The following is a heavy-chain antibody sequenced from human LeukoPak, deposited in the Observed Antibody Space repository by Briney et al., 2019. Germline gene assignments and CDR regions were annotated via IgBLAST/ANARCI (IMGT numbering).Heavy chain of an antibody. Sequence: GGSLRLSCAASGFTFSSYAMSWVRQAPGKGLEWVSAISGSGGSTYYADSVKGRFTISRDNAKNTLYLQMNSLRAEDTAVYYCASLPAAADKDYWGQGTLVTVSS. V-gene: IGHV3-23*01. CDR1: GFTFSSYA. CDR3: ASLPAAADKDY. J-gene: IGHJ4*02. CDR2: ISGSGGST. D-gene: IGHD2-2*01.